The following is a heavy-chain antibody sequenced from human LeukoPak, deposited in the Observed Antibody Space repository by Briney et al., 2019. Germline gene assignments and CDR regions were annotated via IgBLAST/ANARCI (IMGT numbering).Heavy chain of an antibody. D-gene: IGHD1-26*01. CDR1: GYTFTSYA. CDR2: INAGNGNT. J-gene: IGHJ6*02. Sequence: ASVKVSCKASGYTFTSYATHWVRQAPGQRLEWMGWINAGNGNTKYSQKFQGRVTITRDTSASTAYMELSSLRSEDTAVYYCARTHSGIYRPYYYGMDVWGQGTTVTVSS. CDR3: ARTHSGIYRPYYYGMDV. V-gene: IGHV1-3*01.